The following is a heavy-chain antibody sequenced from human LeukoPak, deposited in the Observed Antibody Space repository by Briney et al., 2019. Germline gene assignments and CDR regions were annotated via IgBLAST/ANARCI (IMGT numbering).Heavy chain of an antibody. J-gene: IGHJ4*02. Sequence: SKTLSLTCTVSGGSISSSSYYWGWIRQPPGKGLEWIGSIYYSGSTYYNPSLKSRVTISVDTSKNQFSLKLSSVTAADTAVYYCASVVVVVAAIGYWGQGTLVTVSS. V-gene: IGHV4-39*01. CDR1: GGSISSSSYY. D-gene: IGHD2-15*01. CDR2: IYYSGST. CDR3: ASVVVVVAAIGY.